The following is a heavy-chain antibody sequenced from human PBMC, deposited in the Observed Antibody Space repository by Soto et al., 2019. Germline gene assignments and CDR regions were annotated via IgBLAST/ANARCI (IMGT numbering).Heavy chain of an antibody. CDR3: AREGSGSYYYGMDV. Sequence: ASVKVSCKASGYTFTGYYMHWVRQAPGQGLEWMGWINPNSGGTNYAQKFQGWVTMTRDTSISTAYMELSRLRSDDTAVYYCAREGSGSYYYGMDVWGQGTTVTVSS. D-gene: IGHD1-26*01. V-gene: IGHV1-2*04. CDR2: INPNSGGT. J-gene: IGHJ6*02. CDR1: GYTFTGYY.